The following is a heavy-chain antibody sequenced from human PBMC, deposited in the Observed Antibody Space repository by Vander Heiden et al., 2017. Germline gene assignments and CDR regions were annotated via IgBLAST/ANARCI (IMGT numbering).Heavy chain of an antibody. CDR2: VDPEDNKT. CDR1: GYTFTVYY. CDR3: TTPGDWFDP. V-gene: IGHV1-69-2*01. Sequence: EVQLVQSGAAVRKPGSTVKVSCKVSGYTFTVYYLHWVQQAPGKGLEWVGLVDPEDNKTIYAEKFQGRVTITADTSTDTAYMELSSLRSEDTAVYYCTTPGDWFDPWGQGTPVTVSS. J-gene: IGHJ5*02.